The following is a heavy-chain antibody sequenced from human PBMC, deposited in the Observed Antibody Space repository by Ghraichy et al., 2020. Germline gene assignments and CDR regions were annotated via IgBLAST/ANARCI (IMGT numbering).Heavy chain of an antibody. CDR1: GFTFDEYG. Sequence: GGSLRLSCAAFGFTFDEYGMSWVRQGPGKGPEWVSGINWKGDSTGYADSEKGRFTISRDNAKNSLFLQMNSLRVEDTALYYCVRGRTVLFDYWGQGTLVTVSS. D-gene: IGHD1-14*01. J-gene: IGHJ4*02. CDR3: VRGRTVLFDY. V-gene: IGHV3-20*04. CDR2: INWKGDST.